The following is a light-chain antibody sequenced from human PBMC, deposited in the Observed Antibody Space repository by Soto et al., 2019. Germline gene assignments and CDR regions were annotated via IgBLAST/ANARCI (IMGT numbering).Light chain of an antibody. J-gene: IGKJ1*01. CDR1: QSVSSN. Sequence: GITQSPSTLSVSPGERATPSCRASQSVSSNLAWYQQKPGRAPRLLIYRASTRAAGVSARISGSGSGTEFTLSISSLQPEDSAVYYCQQYYNWPPWTFGQGTKVDIK. CDR3: QQYYNWPPWT. CDR2: RAS. V-gene: IGKV3-15*01.